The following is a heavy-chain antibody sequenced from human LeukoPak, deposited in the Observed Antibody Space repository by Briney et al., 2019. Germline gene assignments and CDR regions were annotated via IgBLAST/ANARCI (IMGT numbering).Heavy chain of an antibody. Sequence: ASVKVSCKASGYTFTSYGISWVRQAPGQGLEWMGWISAYNGNTNYAQKLQGRVTMTTDTSTSTAYMELRSLRSDDTAVYYCARLYDYVWGSYRYTGMDYFDYWGQGTLVTV. V-gene: IGHV1-18*01. D-gene: IGHD3-16*02. CDR3: ARLYDYVWGSYRYTGMDYFDY. J-gene: IGHJ4*02. CDR2: ISAYNGNT. CDR1: GYTFTSYG.